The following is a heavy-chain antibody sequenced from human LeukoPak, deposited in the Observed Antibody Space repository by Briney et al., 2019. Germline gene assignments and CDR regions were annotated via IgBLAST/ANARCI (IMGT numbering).Heavy chain of an antibody. CDR1: RFTFSSYA. V-gene: IGHV3-23*01. J-gene: IGHJ4*02. Sequence: GGSLRLSCAASRFTFSSYAMSWVRQAPGKGLEWVSAISGSGGSTYYADSVKGRFTISRDNSKNTLYLQMNSLRAEDTAVYYCAKGHSNRYCSSTSCYYFDYWGQGTLVTVSS. CDR3: AKGHSNRYCSSTSCYYFDY. D-gene: IGHD2-2*01. CDR2: ISGSGGST.